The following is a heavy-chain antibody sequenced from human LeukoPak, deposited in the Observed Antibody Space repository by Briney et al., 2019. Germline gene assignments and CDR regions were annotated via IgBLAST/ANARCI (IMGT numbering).Heavy chain of an antibody. CDR2: ISYDGSNK. CDR1: GFTFSSYG. CDR3: ARNSMVRGAGDGMDV. V-gene: IGHV3-30*03. D-gene: IGHD3-10*01. J-gene: IGHJ6*02. Sequence: GGSLRLSCAASGFTFSSYGMHWVRQAPGKGLEWVAVISYDGSNKYYADSVKGRFTISRDNSKNTLYLQMNSLRAEDTAVYYCARNSMVRGAGDGMDVWGQGTTVTVSS.